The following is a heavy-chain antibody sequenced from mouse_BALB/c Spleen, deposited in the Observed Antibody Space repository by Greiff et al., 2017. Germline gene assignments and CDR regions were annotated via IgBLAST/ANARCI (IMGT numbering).Heavy chain of an antibody. CDR2: ISYDGSN. CDR3: ARHDYYGSSYGY. CDR1: GYSITSGYY. D-gene: IGHD1-1*01. V-gene: IGHV3-6*02. Sequence: EVQLQESGPGLVKPSQSLSLTCSVTGYSITSGYYWNWIRQFPGNKLEWMGYISYDGSNNYNPSLKNRISITRDTSKNQFFLKLNSVTTEDTATYYCARHDYYGSSYGYWGQGTTLTVSS. J-gene: IGHJ2*01.